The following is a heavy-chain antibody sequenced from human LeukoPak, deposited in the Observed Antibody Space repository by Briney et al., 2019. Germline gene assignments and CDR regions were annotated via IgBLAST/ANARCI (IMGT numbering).Heavy chain of an antibody. Sequence: GGSLRLSCAASGFSFNNAWMSWVRQAPGKGLEWVGRIKSKTDGGTTDYAAPVKGRFTISRDDSKTTLYLQMNNLKSDDTAVYYCTARRDYYDSGGYDYWGQGTLVPVSS. CDR2: IKSKTDGGTT. J-gene: IGHJ4*02. CDR1: GFSFNNAW. CDR3: TARRDYYDSGGYDY. V-gene: IGHV3-15*05. D-gene: IGHD3-22*01.